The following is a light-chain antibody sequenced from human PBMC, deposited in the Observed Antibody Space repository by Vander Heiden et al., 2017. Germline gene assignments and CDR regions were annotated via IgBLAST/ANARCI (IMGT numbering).Light chain of an antibody. CDR1: SSNIGNNY. CDR2: YNN. Sequence: QSVLTQPPSVSAAPGQKVTISCSGSSSNIGNNYVSWYQQLPGTAPKRLMEYNNKRPSGIPDRFSCYKSGTSATPGINGLQTGDEADDYCGKWDSSLSASVFGTGTKVTVL. J-gene: IGLJ1*01. CDR3: GKWDSSLSASV. V-gene: IGLV1-51*01.